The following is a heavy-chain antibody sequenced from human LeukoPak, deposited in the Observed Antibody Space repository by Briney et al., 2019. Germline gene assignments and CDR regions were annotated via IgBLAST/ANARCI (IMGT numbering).Heavy chain of an antibody. J-gene: IGHJ4*02. CDR2: IRYDGSNK. Sequence: GGSLRLSCAASGFTFSSYGMHWVRQAPGKGLGWVAFIRYDGSNKYYADSVKGRFTISRDNSKNTLYLQMNSLRAEDTAVYYCAKPRVAAAGTGIFDYWGQGTLVTVSS. CDR3: AKPRVAAAGTGIFDY. V-gene: IGHV3-30*02. D-gene: IGHD6-13*01. CDR1: GFTFSSYG.